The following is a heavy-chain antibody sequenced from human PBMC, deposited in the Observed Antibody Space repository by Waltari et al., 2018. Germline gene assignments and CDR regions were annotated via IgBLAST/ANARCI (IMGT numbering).Heavy chain of an antibody. V-gene: IGHV5-10-1*03. D-gene: IGHD6-19*01. CDR3: ARHAFGNSGWHFFDY. CDR1: GYIFTNHW. J-gene: IGHJ4*02. CDR2: FDPSGTYT. Sequence: VQLVQSGAEIQKPGESLRLSCQGSGYIFTNHWITWVRQMPGKGLEWMGRFDPSGTYTNYSPSFQGHVTVSADKSISTAYLQWSSLKASDTAIYYCARHAFGNSGWHFFDYWGQGTLVTVSS.